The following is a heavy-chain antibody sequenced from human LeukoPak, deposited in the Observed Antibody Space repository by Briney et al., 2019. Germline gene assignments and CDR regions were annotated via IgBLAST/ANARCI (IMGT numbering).Heavy chain of an antibody. CDR2: VSTNDGNT. D-gene: IGHD3-22*01. CDR3: TRAPPGMTMMTDY. J-gene: IGHJ4*02. CDR1: GYTFTNYH. V-gene: IGHV1-18*01. Sequence: ASVKVSCKASGYTFTNYHIAWVRQAPGQGLEWMGWVSTNDGNTVYAQRLQGRVTMTTDTSMSAAYMELRSLTSDDTAVYYCTRAPPGMTMMTDYWGQGTLVTVSS.